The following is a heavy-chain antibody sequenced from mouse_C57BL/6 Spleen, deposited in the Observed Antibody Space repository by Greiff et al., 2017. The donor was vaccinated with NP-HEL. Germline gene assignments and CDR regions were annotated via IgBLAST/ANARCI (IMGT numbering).Heavy chain of an antibody. J-gene: IGHJ3*01. CDR3: ARHFDYGGFAY. CDR1: GFTFSDYG. D-gene: IGHD2-4*01. Sequence: EVKVVESGGGLVQPGGSLKLSCAASGFTFSDYGMAWVRQAPRKGPAWVAFISNLAYSIYYADTVTGRFTISRENAKNTLYLEMSSLRSEDTAMYYCARHFDYGGFAYWGQGTLVTVSA. CDR2: ISNLAYSI. V-gene: IGHV5-15*01.